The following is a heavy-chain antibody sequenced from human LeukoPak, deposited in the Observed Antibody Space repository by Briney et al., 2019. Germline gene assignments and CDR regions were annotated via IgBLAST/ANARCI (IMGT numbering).Heavy chain of an antibody. J-gene: IGHJ3*02. CDR3: ARDRGTYAFDI. CDR2: IHYSGST. CDR1: GGSFSGYY. V-gene: IGHV4-59*01. Sequence: SETLSLTCAVYGGSFSGYYWSWIRQPPGKGLEWIGYIHYSGSTNYNPSLKSRVTILVDTSKNQFSLKLSSVTAADTAVYYCARDRGTYAFDIWGQGTMVTVSS.